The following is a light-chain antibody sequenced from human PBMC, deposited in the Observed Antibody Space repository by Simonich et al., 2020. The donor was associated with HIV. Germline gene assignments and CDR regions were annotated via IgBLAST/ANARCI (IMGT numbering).Light chain of an antibody. CDR3: SSYTGSNTVI. V-gene: IGLV7-43*01. CDR2: STN. Sequence: QTVVTQEPSLTVSPGGTVTLTCASNTGAVTSGFYLNWFQQKPGQAPRALIYSTNNKHSWTPARFSGSLLGGKAALTLSGVQPEDEADYYCSSYTGSNTVIFGGGTKLTVL. J-gene: IGLJ2*01. CDR1: TGAVTSGFY.